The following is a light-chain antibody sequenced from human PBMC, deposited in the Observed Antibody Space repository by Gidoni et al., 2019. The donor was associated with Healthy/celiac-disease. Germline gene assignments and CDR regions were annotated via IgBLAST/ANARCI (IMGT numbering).Light chain of an antibody. V-gene: IGKV3-15*01. J-gene: IGKJ5*01. CDR1: QSVSSN. CDR3: QQYNNWPPNT. CDR2: GAS. Sequence: EIVTTQPPATLSVSPGQRATLSCRASQSVSSNFAWYQQKPRQAPRLLIYGASTRATGIPARFSGIGSGTEFTLTINSLQSEDFAIYYCQQYNNWPPNTFGQGTRLEIK.